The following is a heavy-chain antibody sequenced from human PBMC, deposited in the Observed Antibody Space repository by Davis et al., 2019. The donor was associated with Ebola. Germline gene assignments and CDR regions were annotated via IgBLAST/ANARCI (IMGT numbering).Heavy chain of an antibody. D-gene: IGHD4-17*01. CDR3: ARPQTTVTTGWFDP. V-gene: IGHV1-18*01. Sequence: AASVKVSCKASGYTFTSYGISWVRQAPGQGLEWMGWISAYNGNTNYAQKLQGRVTMTTDTSTSTAYMELRSLRSDDTAVYYCARPQTTVTTGWFDPWGQGTLVTVSS. CDR1: GYTFTSYG. J-gene: IGHJ5*02. CDR2: ISAYNGNT.